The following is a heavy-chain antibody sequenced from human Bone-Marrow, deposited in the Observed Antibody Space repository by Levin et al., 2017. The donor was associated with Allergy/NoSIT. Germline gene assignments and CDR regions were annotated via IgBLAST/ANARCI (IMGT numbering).Heavy chain of an antibody. Sequence: GGSLRLSCAASGFTFRNFAIHWVRQIPGKAPEWVAVVAYDGKSKDYASSVKGRFDISRDNSKNTVYLDMKTLRVEDTAVYFCVKYTRSSWYATASFDVWGQGTTVSVAS. V-gene: IGHV3-30*09. CDR2: VAYDGKSK. CDR1: GFTFRNFA. CDR3: VKYTRSSWYATASFDV. J-gene: IGHJ3*01. D-gene: IGHD6-13*01.